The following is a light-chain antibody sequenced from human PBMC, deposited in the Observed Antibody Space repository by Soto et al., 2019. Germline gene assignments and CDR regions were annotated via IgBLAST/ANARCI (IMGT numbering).Light chain of an antibody. CDR2: GAS. Sequence: EIVMTQSPATLSVSPAERATLSCRASQSVSSNLAWYQQKPGQAPRLLIYGASTRATGIPARCSGSGSGTEFTLTISSLQSEDFAVYYCQQYNNWPPLTFGQGTRLEI. J-gene: IGKJ5*01. V-gene: IGKV3-15*01. CDR1: QSVSSN. CDR3: QQYNNWPPLT.